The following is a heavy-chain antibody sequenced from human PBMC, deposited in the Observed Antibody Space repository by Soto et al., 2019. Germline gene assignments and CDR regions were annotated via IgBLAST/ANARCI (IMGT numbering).Heavy chain of an antibody. J-gene: IGHJ4*02. CDR2: ISSSSSYT. Sequence: GGSLRLSCAASGFTFSDYYMSWIRQAPGKGLEWVSYISSSSSYTNYADSVKGRFTISRDNAKDSLYLQMNSLRAEDTAVYYCARTPDCTNGVCSAGFDYWGQGTLVTVSS. V-gene: IGHV3-11*06. CDR1: GFTFSDYY. D-gene: IGHD2-8*01. CDR3: ARTPDCTNGVCSAGFDY.